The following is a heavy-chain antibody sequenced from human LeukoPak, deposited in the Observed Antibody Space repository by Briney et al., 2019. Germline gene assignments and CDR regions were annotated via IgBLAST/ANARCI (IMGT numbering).Heavy chain of an antibody. CDR3: AGGSTGSAYDY. Sequence: SETLSLTCALYAGSFSGYYWSWIRQPPGKGLEWIGGISHSGSTNYNPSLESRVTISLDTSKTHSSLRLTSVTAADTAVYYCAGGSTGSAYDYWGQGALVTVSS. CDR2: ISHSGST. D-gene: IGHD7-27*01. CDR1: AGSFSGYY. V-gene: IGHV4-34*01. J-gene: IGHJ4*02.